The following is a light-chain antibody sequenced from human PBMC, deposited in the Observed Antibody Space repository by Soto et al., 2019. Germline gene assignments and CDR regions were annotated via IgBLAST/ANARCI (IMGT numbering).Light chain of an antibody. CDR3: SSYAGSNNAYV. Sequence: ALTQPPSASGSPGQSVTISCTGTSSDVGGYNYVSWYQQHPGKAPKLMIYEVSKRPSGVPDRFSGSKSGNTASLTVSGLQAEDEADYYCSSYAGSNNAYVFGTGTKVTVL. CDR2: EVS. CDR1: SSDVGGYNY. V-gene: IGLV2-8*01. J-gene: IGLJ1*01.